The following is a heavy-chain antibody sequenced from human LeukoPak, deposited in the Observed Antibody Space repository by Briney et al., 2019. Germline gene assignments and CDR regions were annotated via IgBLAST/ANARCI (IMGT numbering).Heavy chain of an antibody. CDR2: NSGSGGTT. CDR1: GFTFGSYA. D-gene: IGHD3-3*01. V-gene: IGHV3-23*01. Sequence: GGSLRLSCAASGFTFGSYAMSWVRQAPGKGLEWVSANSGSGGTTYYAASVKGRFTISRDNSRNMLYLQMNSLRAEDTAVYYCASGYDFWSGEAYYYGMDVWGQGTTVTVSS. CDR3: ASGYDFWSGEAYYYGMDV. J-gene: IGHJ6*02.